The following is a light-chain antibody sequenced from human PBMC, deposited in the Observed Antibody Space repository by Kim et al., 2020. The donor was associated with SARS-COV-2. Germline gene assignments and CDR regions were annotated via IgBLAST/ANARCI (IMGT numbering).Light chain of an antibody. Sequence: EIVLTQSPVTLSLSQGERATLSCRASQSINDNYLAWYQQKPGQAPRLLISGASNRDTGIPDRFSGSGSGTDFTLTISRLEPEDCAVYYCQQYGSSPETFGQRTKVDIK. CDR3: QQYGSSPET. CDR1: QSINDNY. V-gene: IGKV3-20*01. J-gene: IGKJ1*01. CDR2: GAS.